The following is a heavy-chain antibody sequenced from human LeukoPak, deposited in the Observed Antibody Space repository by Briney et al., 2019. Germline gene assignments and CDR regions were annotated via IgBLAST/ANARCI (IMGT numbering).Heavy chain of an antibody. CDR2: IYYTGNM. CDR1: GGSIINDY. V-gene: IGHV4-59*12. D-gene: IGHD3-3*01. Sequence: SETLSLTCSVSGGSIINDYWNWIRQPPGKGLEWIGYIYYTGNMLYSPPLKSRVTISVDTSKNQFSLKLKSVTAADTAVYYCALLHFDYDFWSGPKFYYFDYWGQGTLVTVSS. J-gene: IGHJ4*02. CDR3: ALLHFDYDFWSGPKFYYFDY.